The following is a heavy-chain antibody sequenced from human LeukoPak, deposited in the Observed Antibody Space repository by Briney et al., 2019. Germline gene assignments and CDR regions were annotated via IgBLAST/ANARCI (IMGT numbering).Heavy chain of an antibody. D-gene: IGHD3-10*01. J-gene: IGHJ5*02. CDR1: GFTFSGSA. CDR2: IRSKANSYAT. V-gene: IGHV3-73*01. CDR3: TNGPSGHTPGSWFDP. Sequence: GGSLKLSCAASGFTFSGSAMHWVRQASGKGLEWVGRIRSKANSYATAYAASVRGRFTISRDDSKNTAYLQMNSLKTEDTAVYYCTNGPSGHTPGSWFDPWGQGTLVTVSS.